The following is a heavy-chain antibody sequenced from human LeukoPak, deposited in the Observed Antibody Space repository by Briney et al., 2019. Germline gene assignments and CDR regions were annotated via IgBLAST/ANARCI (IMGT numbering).Heavy chain of an antibody. V-gene: IGHV1-69*04. CDR1: GGAFSSYA. D-gene: IGHD5-18*01. J-gene: IGHJ4*02. Sequence: SVKVSCKASGGAFSSYAISWVRQAPGQGLEWMGRIIPILGIANYAQKFQGRVTITADKSTSTAYMELSSLRSEDTAVYYCARRYSYGWRFDYWGQGTLVTVSS. CDR3: ARRYSYGWRFDY. CDR2: IIPILGIA.